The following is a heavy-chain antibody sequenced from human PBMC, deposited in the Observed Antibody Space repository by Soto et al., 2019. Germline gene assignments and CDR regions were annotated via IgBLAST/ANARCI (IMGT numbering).Heavy chain of an antibody. D-gene: IGHD3-3*01. CDR2: VYYSGST. V-gene: IGHV4-59*01. CDR1: GGSISSYY. Sequence: SETLSLTCTVSGGSISSYYWSWIRQPPGKGLEWIGYVYYSGSTNYNPSLKSRVTISVDTSKNQFSLKLSSVTAADTAVYYCARGSGLRFLEGDYYYYGMDVWGQGTTVTVSS. CDR3: ARGSGLRFLEGDYYYYGMDV. J-gene: IGHJ6*02.